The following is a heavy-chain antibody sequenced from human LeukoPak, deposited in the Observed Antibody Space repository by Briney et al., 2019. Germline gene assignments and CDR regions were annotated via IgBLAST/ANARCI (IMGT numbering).Heavy chain of an antibody. CDR3: ARGPHSSDPNI. Sequence: GGSLRLSCAASGFTFSSYSMNWVRQAPGKGLKWVSSISSSSSYIYYADSVKGRFTISRDNAKNSLYLQMNSLRAEDTAVYYCARGPHSSDPNIWGQGTMVTVSS. CDR1: GFTFSSYS. D-gene: IGHD6-19*01. CDR2: ISSSSSYI. V-gene: IGHV3-21*01. J-gene: IGHJ3*02.